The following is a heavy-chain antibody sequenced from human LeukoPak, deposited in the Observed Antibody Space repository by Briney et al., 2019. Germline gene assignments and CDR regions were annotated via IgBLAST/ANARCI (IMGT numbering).Heavy chain of an antibody. Sequence: GGSLRLSCVGSGFTFSNYYMYWVRHAPGKGPVWVSRINNAGYSPIYADSVTGRFTISRDTAKNTVYLQMNSLRAEDTAVYYCARGGYGHNMDVWGEGTTVTVSS. V-gene: IGHV3-74*01. CDR3: ARGGYGHNMDV. J-gene: IGHJ6*03. CDR1: GFTFSNYY. D-gene: IGHD3-10*01. CDR2: INNAGYSP.